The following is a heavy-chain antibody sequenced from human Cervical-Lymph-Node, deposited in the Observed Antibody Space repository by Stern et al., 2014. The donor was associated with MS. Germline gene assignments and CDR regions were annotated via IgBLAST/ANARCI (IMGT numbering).Heavy chain of an antibody. CDR1: GGSMNDYS. Sequence: QVQLQESGPGLVKPSETLSLTCTVFGGSMNDYSWSWIRQPPGKGLEWIGFVYFSGSTKYSRSLKSRVTISLDTSKQQFSLSLNSVTAADTAVYYCARVEPVGATAWFDPWGPGTLVTVSS. CDR3: ARVEPVGATAWFDP. V-gene: IGHV4-59*01. D-gene: IGHD1-26*01. J-gene: IGHJ5*02. CDR2: VYFSGST.